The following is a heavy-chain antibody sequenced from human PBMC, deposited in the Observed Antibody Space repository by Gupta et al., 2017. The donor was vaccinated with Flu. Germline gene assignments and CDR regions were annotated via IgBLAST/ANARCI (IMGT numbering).Heavy chain of an antibody. CDR3: ARDSRDEVLRFLDLPGDFDY. Sequence: EVQLVESGGGLVKPGGSLRLSCAASGFTFSSYSMNWVRQAPGKGLEWVSSISSSSSYIYYADSVKGRFTISRDNAKNSLYLQMNSLRAEDTAVYYCARDSRDEVLRFLDLPGDFDYWGQGTLVTVSS. CDR2: ISSSSSYI. CDR1: GFTFSSYS. J-gene: IGHJ4*02. V-gene: IGHV3-21*01. D-gene: IGHD3-3*01.